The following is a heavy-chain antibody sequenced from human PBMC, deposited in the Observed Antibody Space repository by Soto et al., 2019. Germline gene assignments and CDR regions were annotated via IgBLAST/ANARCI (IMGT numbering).Heavy chain of an antibody. Sequence: QVQLVQSGAEVKKPGSSVKVSCKASVGTFSSYTISWVRQAPGQGLEWMGRIIPILGIANYAQKFQGRVTITADKATSTAYMELRSLRSEATDVYYCASYGAMVRGVIITTWFDPWGQGPLVTVSS. V-gene: IGHV1-69*02. J-gene: IGHJ5*02. CDR2: IIPILGIA. D-gene: IGHD3-10*01. CDR3: ASYGAMVRGVIITTWFDP. CDR1: VGTFSSYT.